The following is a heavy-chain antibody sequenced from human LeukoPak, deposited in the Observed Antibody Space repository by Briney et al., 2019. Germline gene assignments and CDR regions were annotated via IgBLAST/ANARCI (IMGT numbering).Heavy chain of an antibody. CDR2: IRQDGSEI. D-gene: IGHD2-15*01. Sequence: PGGSLRLSCAASGFTFSSYWMTWVRQAPGKGLEWVANIRQDGSEIYYVDSVKGRFTISGDNAKNSLYLQMNSLRAEDTAVYYCARPSGYCSGGSCFPFDYWGQGTLVTVSS. J-gene: IGHJ4*02. CDR1: GFTFSSYW. V-gene: IGHV3-7*01. CDR3: ARPSGYCSGGSCFPFDY.